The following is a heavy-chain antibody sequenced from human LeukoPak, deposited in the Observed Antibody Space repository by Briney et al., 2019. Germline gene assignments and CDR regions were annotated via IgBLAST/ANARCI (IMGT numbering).Heavy chain of an antibody. Sequence: PGRSLRLSCAASGFTFSSYGMHWVRQAPGKGLEWVAVIWYDGSNKYYADSVKGRFTISRDNSKNTLYLQMNSLRAEDTAVYYCARDLPYYYGSGSPDFDYWAREPWSPSPQ. CDR3: ARDLPYYYGSGSPDFDY. CDR1: GFTFSSYG. D-gene: IGHD3-10*01. J-gene: IGHJ4*02. CDR2: IWYDGSNK. V-gene: IGHV3-33*01.